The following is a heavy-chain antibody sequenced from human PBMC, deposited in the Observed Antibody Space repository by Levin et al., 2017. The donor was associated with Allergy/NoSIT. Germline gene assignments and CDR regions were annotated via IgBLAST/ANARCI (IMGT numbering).Heavy chain of an antibody. CDR3: ARGADGDPFAF. Sequence: WASVKVSCRTSRDTFTTYGITWVRQAPGQGLEWLGWISADTDNTNNAQKFQGRVTVTTDTNTNTVYMELRSLRPDDTAVYFCARGADGDPFAFWGQGTLVIVSS. D-gene: IGHD4-17*01. CDR2: ISADTDNT. CDR1: RDTFTTYG. V-gene: IGHV1-18*01. J-gene: IGHJ4*02.